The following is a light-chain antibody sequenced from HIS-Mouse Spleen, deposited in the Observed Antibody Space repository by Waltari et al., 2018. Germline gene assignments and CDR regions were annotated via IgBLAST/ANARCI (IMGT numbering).Light chain of an antibody. V-gene: IGLV3-10*01. CDR2: EDS. Sequence: SYELTQPPSVSVSPGQTARITCSGDALPKKYAYWYQQKSGQAPELVIYEDSKRPSGIPGRFAGSSSGTMATLTSSGAQVEDEADYYCYSTDSSGNHRVFGGGTKLTVL. CDR1: ALPKKY. CDR3: YSTDSSGNHRV. J-gene: IGLJ2*01.